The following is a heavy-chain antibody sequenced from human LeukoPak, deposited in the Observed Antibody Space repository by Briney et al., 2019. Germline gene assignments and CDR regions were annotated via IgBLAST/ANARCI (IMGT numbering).Heavy chain of an antibody. CDR1: GYTFTSYD. V-gene: IGHV1-8*01. D-gene: IGHD1-26*01. CDR3: ARVGRSRGSLPNSYYYMDV. J-gene: IGHJ6*03. CDR2: MNPNSGNT. Sequence: ASVKVSCKASGYTFTSYDINWVRRATGQGLEWMGWMNPNSGNTGYAQTFQGRVTITTDQSTSTAYMELSSLSSEDTAMYYCARVGRSRGSLPNSYYYMDVWGKGTTVTVSS.